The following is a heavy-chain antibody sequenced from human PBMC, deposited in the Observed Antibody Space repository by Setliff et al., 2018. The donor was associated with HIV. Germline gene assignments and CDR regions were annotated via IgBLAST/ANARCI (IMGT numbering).Heavy chain of an antibody. CDR2: ILPIFGAT. V-gene: IGHV1-69*01. Sequence: VKVSCKASGDNFDNVAFNWVRQAPGQGLEWMGGILPIFGATDYAQKFQGRLTLTAVQSENSVYMELSSLRSDDTAVYYCTNRGGSGTNVGNWFDPWGQGTLVTVSS. D-gene: IGHD3-10*01. CDR1: GDNFDNVA. CDR3: TNRGGSGTNVGNWFDP. J-gene: IGHJ5*02.